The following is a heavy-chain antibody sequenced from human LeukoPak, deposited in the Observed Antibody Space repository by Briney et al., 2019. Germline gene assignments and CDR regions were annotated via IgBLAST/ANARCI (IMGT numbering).Heavy chain of an antibody. V-gene: IGHV3-21*01. CDR2: ISSSSSYI. CDR1: GFTFSSYS. J-gene: IGHJ4*02. D-gene: IGHD6-13*01. Sequence: GGSLRLSCAASGFTFSSYSMNWVRQAPGKGLEWVSSISSSSSYIYYADSVKGRSTISRDNAKNSLYLQMNSLRAEDTAVYYCARTRIAAAVDYWGQGTLVTVSS. CDR3: ARTRIAAAVDY.